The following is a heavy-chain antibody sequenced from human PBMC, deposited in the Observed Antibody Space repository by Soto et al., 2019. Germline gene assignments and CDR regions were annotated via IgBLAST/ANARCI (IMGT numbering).Heavy chain of an antibody. V-gene: IGHV2-70*01. CDR2: IDWEGDK. J-gene: IGHJ6*02. CDR3: ARTPYSGGYGPGYYYGMDV. D-gene: IGHD6-25*01. CDR1: GFSLSTNAMC. Sequence: GSGPTLVNPTQTLTLTCTFSGFSLSTNAMCVTWIRQPPGKALEWLALIDWEGDKYYSTSLKSRLTISMDTSKNQVVLTMTNMDPVDTATYYCARTPYSGGYGPGYYYGMDVWGQGTTVTVSS.